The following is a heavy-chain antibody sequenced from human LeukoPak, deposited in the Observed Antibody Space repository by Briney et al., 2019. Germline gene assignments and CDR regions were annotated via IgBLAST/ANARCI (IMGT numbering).Heavy chain of an antibody. D-gene: IGHD5-24*01. J-gene: IGHJ4*02. CDR1: GVSISSGGSY. Sequence: SETLSLTCTVSGVSISSGGSYWSWIRQHPGKGLKWIGYIYYSGSTHYNPSLKSRVTISVDTSKNQFSLKLSSVTAADTAVYYCARDWEDDYNNFFDYWGQGTLVTVSS. V-gene: IGHV4-31*03. CDR2: IYYSGST. CDR3: ARDWEDDYNNFFDY.